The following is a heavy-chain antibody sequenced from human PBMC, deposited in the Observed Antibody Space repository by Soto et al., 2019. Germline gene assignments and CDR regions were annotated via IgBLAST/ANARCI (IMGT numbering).Heavy chain of an antibody. CDR1: GFTFSSYA. J-gene: IGHJ5*02. CDR2: ISGSGGST. V-gene: IGHV3-23*01. CDR3: AKEISYDYVWGSYRSPNWFDP. D-gene: IGHD3-16*02. Sequence: PGGSLRLSCAASGFTFSSYAMSWVRQAPGKGLEWVSAISGSGGSTYYADSVKGRFTISSDNSKNTLYMQMNSLRAEDTAVHYCAKEISYDYVWGSYRSPNWFDPWGQGTLVTVSS.